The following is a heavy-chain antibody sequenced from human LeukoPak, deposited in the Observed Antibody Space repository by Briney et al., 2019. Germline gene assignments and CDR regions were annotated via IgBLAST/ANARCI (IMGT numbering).Heavy chain of an antibody. CDR1: GFTFSSYA. Sequence: GGSLRLSCAASGFTFSSYAMHWVRQAPGKGLEWVAVISYDGSNKYYADSVKGRFTISRDNSKNTLYLQMSSLRAEDTAVYYCARDGRTTTMIAEVGFDPWGQGTLVTVSS. D-gene: IGHD3-22*01. J-gene: IGHJ5*02. V-gene: IGHV3-30*04. CDR3: ARDGRTTTMIAEVGFDP. CDR2: ISYDGSNK.